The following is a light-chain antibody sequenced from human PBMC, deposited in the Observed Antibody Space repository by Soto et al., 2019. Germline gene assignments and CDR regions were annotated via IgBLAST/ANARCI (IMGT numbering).Light chain of an antibody. CDR2: AAS. J-gene: IGKJ4*01. V-gene: IGKV1-12*01. Sequence: DIQMTQSPSSVSASVGDRVTITCRASQGIRSWLAWYQQKPGKAPKLLIYAASSLRSGDPSRFICNGSGTDFTLTISCLQPEDFATYYCQQANSFPLTFGGGTKVEIK. CDR3: QQANSFPLT. CDR1: QGIRSW.